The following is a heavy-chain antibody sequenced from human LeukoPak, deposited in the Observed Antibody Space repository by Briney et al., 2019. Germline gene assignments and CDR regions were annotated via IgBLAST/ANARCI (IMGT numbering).Heavy chain of an antibody. CDR1: GFTFSSYA. Sequence: GGSLRLSCSASGFTFSSYAMHWVRQAPGKGLEYVSAISSNGDTTYYADSVKGRFTISRDNSKNTLYLQMSSLRVEDTSIFYCVKAQVHQLVSNFGYWGQGTLVTVSS. CDR3: VKAQVHQLVSNFGY. D-gene: IGHD6-13*01. CDR2: ISSNGDTT. V-gene: IGHV3-64D*06. J-gene: IGHJ4*02.